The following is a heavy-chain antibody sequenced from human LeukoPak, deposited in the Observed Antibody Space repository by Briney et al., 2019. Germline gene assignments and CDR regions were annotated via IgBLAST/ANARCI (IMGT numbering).Heavy chain of an antibody. D-gene: IGHD2-2*01. Sequence: ASVTVSCKVSSYTLTELSMHWVRQAPGKGLEWMGGFDPEDGETIYAQKFQGRVTMTEDTSTDTAYMELSSLRSEDTAVYYCATGPLVVPAAMVPRYNWFDPWGQGTLVTVSS. J-gene: IGHJ5*02. CDR3: ATGPLVVPAAMVPRYNWFDP. V-gene: IGHV1-24*01. CDR1: SYTLTELS. CDR2: FDPEDGET.